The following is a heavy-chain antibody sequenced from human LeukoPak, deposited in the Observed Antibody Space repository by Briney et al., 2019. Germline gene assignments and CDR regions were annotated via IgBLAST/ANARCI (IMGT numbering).Heavy chain of an antibody. D-gene: IGHD6-19*01. V-gene: IGHV5-51*01. CDR1: GYSFTSYW. Sequence: GGSLKISLQGSGYSFTSYWIAGVRQIPGKGLEGLGIIYHGDSDNRYSPSFQGQVTISADKSISTAYLQWSSLKASDPAMYYCARPKSGWYRDAFDIWGQGTMVTVSS. CDR3: ARPKSGWYRDAFDI. J-gene: IGHJ3*02. CDR2: IYHGDSDN.